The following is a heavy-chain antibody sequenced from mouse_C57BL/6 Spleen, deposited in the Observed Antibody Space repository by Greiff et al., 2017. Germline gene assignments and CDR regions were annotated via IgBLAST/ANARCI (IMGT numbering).Heavy chain of an antibody. CDR3: ATLTTGDY. V-gene: IGHV1-82*01. Sequence: QVQLQQSGPELVKPGASVKISCKASGYAFSSSWMNWVKQRPGKGLEWIGRIYPGDGDTNYNGKFKGKATLTADKSSSTAYMHLSSLTSEDSAVCFCATLTTGDYWGQGTTLTVSS. CDR1: GYAFSSSW. D-gene: IGHD1-1*01. J-gene: IGHJ2*01. CDR2: IYPGDGDT.